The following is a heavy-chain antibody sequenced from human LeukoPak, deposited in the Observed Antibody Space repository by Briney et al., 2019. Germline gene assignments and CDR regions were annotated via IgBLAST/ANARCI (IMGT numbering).Heavy chain of an antibody. J-gene: IGHJ4*02. D-gene: IGHD3-3*01. Sequence: GGSLRLSCAASGFTFSSYAMHWVRQAPGKGLEWVAVISYDGSSKYYADSVKGRFTISRDNSKNTLYLQMNSLRAEDTAVYYCAREAWAIFGVVIIGNYFDYWGQGTLVTVSS. CDR2: ISYDGSSK. CDR3: AREAWAIFGVVIIGNYFDY. CDR1: GFTFSSYA. V-gene: IGHV3-30-3*01.